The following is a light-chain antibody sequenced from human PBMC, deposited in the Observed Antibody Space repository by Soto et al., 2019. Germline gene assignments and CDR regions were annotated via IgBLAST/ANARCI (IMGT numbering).Light chain of an antibody. V-gene: IGKV3-20*01. CDR3: QHYDNTPPSVT. Sequence: EIVLTRSPNTLSLSPGERATLSCRASQSLTSAYLVWYQQKPGLAPRLLIYGSSNRATGIPDRFSGSGSGTDFTLTISRLEPEDFAVYYCQHYDNTPPSVTFGPGTRLDIK. J-gene: IGKJ3*01. CDR2: GSS. CDR1: QSLTSAY.